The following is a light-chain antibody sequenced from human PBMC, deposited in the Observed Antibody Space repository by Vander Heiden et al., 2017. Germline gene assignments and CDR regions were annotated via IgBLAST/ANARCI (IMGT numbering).Light chain of an antibody. Sequence: QSALTQPRSVSGSPGQSVTISCTGTSSDVGGYNYVSWYQQHPGKAPKLMIYDVTKRPSGVPDHFAGSKSGNTASLTISGLQAEDEADYYCCSYAGSYTRVFGGGTKLTVL. J-gene: IGLJ2*01. CDR2: DVT. CDR1: SSDVGGYNY. CDR3: CSYAGSYTRV. V-gene: IGLV2-11*01.